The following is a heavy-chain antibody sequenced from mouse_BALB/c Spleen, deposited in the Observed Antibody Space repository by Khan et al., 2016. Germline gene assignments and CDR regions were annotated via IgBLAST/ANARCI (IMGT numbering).Heavy chain of an antibody. D-gene: IGHD2-14*01. CDR1: GFAFSRYW. CDR2: INPDNITI. CDR3: AVPTIGGTGFAY. J-gene: IGHJ3*01. Sequence: EVKLLESGGGLVQPGGSLKLSCAASGFAFSRYWMSWVQQAPGKGLEWIGEINPDNITINYTPSLKDKFIISRDNAKNTLYLQPNRVGSEDAGLCYCAVPTIGGTGFAYWGQGTLVTDSA. V-gene: IGHV4-1*02.